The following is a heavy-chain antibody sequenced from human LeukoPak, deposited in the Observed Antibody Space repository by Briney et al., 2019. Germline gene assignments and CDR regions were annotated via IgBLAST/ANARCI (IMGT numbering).Heavy chain of an antibody. Sequence: PGGSLRLSCAASGFTLSSHWMGWVRQAPRKGLEWVANIKQDGSETYYVGSVKGRSTISRDNAKNSLYLQMNSLGVDDTAVYYCTRLQPYSSPDYWGQGTLVTVSS. CDR3: TRLQPYSSPDY. D-gene: IGHD3-22*01. CDR1: GFTLSSHW. J-gene: IGHJ4*02. CDR2: IKQDGSET. V-gene: IGHV3-7*01.